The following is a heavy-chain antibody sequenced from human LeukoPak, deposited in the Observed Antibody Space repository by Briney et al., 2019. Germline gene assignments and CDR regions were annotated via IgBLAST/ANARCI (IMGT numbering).Heavy chain of an antibody. Sequence: ASVKVSCKASVYTFTGYYMHWVRQAPGQGLEWMGWINPNSGGTNYAQKFQGRVTMTRDTSISTAYMELSRLRSDDTAVYYCARDDFGYSSGWFHYWGQGTLVTVSS. V-gene: IGHV1-2*02. CDR1: VYTFTGYY. CDR3: ARDDFGYSSGWFHY. CDR2: INPNSGGT. D-gene: IGHD6-19*01. J-gene: IGHJ4*02.